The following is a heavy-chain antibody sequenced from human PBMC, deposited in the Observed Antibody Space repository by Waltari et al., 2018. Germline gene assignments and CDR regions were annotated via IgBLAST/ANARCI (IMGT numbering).Heavy chain of an antibody. CDR2: IYWNDDK. Sequence: QITLKESGPTLVKPTQTLTLTCTFSGFSLSTSGVGVGWIRQPPGKALEWLALIYWNDDKRYSPSLQRRLTITKDTSKNQVVLTMTNMDPVDTATYYCAHSLGYSSSWYGATNWFDPWGQGTLVTVSS. V-gene: IGHV2-5*01. J-gene: IGHJ5*02. CDR1: GFSLSTSGVG. D-gene: IGHD6-13*01. CDR3: AHSLGYSSSWYGATNWFDP.